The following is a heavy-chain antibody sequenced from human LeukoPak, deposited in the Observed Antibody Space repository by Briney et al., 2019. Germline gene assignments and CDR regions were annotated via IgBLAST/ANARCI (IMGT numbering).Heavy chain of an antibody. CDR3: TKDHGFYSSGWHPLFDH. CDR1: GFTFSSYA. V-gene: IGHV3-23*01. D-gene: IGHD6-19*01. J-gene: IGHJ4*02. Sequence: GGSLRLSCAASGFTFSSYAMSWVRQALGKGLEWVSTISDSGSSTYYTDSVKGRFTFSRDNSKNTLHLQMNSLRAEDTAVYYCTKDHGFYSSGWHPLFDHWGQGTLVTVTP. CDR2: ISDSGSST.